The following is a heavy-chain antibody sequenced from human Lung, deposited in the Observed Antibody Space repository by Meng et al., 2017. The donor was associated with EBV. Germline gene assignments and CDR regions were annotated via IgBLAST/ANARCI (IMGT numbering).Heavy chain of an antibody. CDR3: ASGTPGRSYCDY. CDR1: GGTFSSYA. V-gene: IGHV1-18*01. Sequence: QVQLVQFGAEVKKPGSSVKVSCKASGGTFSSYAISWVRQAPGQGLEWMGWFVNYVDTYPAPKFQGRVTMTTDTHTNTAFMELRSLTSDDTAVYYCASGTPGRSYCDYWGQGTLVTVSS. CDR2: FVNYVDT. D-gene: IGHD2-15*01. J-gene: IGHJ4*02.